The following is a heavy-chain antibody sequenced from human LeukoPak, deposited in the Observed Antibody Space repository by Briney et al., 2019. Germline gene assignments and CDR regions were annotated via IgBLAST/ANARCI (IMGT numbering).Heavy chain of an antibody. V-gene: IGHV1-2*02. CDR2: LNPGPGGT. CDR3: ARVLSIAVAGTMRRAFDI. Sequence: ASVKVSCKASGYTFTSYYMHWVRQAPGQGLEWMGWLNPGPGGTLYAQKFQGRVTMTRDTSISTAYMELSRLRSDDTAVYYCARVLSIAVAGTMRRAFDIWGQGTMVTVSS. D-gene: IGHD6-19*01. J-gene: IGHJ3*02. CDR1: GYTFTSYY.